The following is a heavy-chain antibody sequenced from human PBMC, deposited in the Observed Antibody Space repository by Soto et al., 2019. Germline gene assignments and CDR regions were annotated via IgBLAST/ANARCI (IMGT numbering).Heavy chain of an antibody. CDR3: AKEPKIPLWLQYFDY. V-gene: IGHV3-30*18. Sequence: GGSLRLSCAASGFTFSNYGMHWVRQAPGKGLEWLAFISHDGSNTYYADSVKGRFTISRDNSKNTLYLQMNSLRAEDTAVFYCAKEPKIPLWLQYFDYRGQATLVTGST. CDR2: ISHDGSNT. CDR1: GFTFSNYG. J-gene: IGHJ4*02. D-gene: IGHD5-18*01.